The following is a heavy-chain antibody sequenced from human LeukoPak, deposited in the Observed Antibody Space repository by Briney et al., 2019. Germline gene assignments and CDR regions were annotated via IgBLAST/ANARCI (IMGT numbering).Heavy chain of an antibody. J-gene: IGHJ4*02. CDR2: ISSSSSYI. CDR1: GFTVNSNY. D-gene: IGHD4-17*01. Sequence: GGSLRLSCAASGFTVNSNYMSWVRQAPGKGLEWVSSISSSSSYIYYADSVKGRFTISRDNAKNSLYLQMNSLRAEDTAVYYCARPRDNYGDYVFDYWGQGTLVTVSS. V-gene: IGHV3-21*01. CDR3: ARPRDNYGDYVFDY.